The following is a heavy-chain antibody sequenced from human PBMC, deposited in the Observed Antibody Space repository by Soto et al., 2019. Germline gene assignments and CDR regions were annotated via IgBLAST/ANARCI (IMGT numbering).Heavy chain of an antibody. J-gene: IGHJ6*02. CDR3: AARTGTTHYYYYGMDV. Sequence: QVQLVQSGAEVKKPGSSVKVSCKAPGGTFSSYAISWVRQAPGQGLEWMGGIIPIFGTANYAQKFQGRVTITAGESTSTAHKELSSLRSEDTVVYYCAARTGTTHYYYYGMDVWGQGTTVTVSS. CDR1: GGTFSSYA. V-gene: IGHV1-69*01. CDR2: IIPIFGTA. D-gene: IGHD1-1*01.